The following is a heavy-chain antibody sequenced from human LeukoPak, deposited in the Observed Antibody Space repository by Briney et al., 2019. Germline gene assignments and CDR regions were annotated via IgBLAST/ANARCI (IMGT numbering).Heavy chain of an antibody. D-gene: IGHD3-3*01. J-gene: IGHJ3*01. V-gene: IGHV3-74*01. Sequence: GGSLRLSCAASGFTFSSYWMHWVRQAPGKGLVWVSRINTDGSSTSYADSVKGRFTISRDNAKNTLYLQMNSLRAEDTAVYYCASLGPSYYDFWSLPAPGAGIFWGQGTMVTVSS. CDR1: GFTFSSYW. CDR3: ASLGPSYYDFWSLPAPGAGIF. CDR2: INTDGSST.